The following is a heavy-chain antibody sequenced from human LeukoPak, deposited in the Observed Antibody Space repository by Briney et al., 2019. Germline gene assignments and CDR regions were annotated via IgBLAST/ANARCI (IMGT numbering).Heavy chain of an antibody. J-gene: IGHJ4*02. V-gene: IGHV3-7*01. D-gene: IGHD6-19*01. CDR1: GFTFSSYW. CDR2: IKQDGSEK. Sequence: GGSLRLSCAASGFTFSSYWMSWVRQAPGKGLEWVANIKQDGSEKYYVDSVKGRFTISRDNAKNSLYLQMNSLRAEDTAVYYCARGLRDLKGSGWYFFDYWGQETLVTVSS. CDR3: ARGLRDLKGSGWYFFDY.